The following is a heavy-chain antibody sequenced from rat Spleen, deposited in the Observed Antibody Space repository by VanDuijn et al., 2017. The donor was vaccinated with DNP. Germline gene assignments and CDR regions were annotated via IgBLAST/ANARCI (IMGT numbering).Heavy chain of an antibody. J-gene: IGHJ3*01. CDR1: GFSLTTYN. CDR2: IWSGGNT. CDR3: ARWEGINGY. D-gene: IGHD1-11*01. Sequence: QVQLKESGPGLVQPSQTLSLTCTVSGFSLTTYNVHWVRQPPGKGLEWMGVIWSGGNTDYSSALKPRLSISRDTSKSQVFLKMNSVQTEDTAMYFCARWEGINGYWGQGTLVTVSS. V-gene: IGHV2S13*01.